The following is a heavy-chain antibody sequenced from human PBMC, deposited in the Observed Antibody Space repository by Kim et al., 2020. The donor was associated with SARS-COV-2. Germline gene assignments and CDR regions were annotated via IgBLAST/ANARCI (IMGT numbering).Heavy chain of an antibody. CDR3: TRRELTAALHY. Sequence: GESLKISCKGSGYSFSNYWIGWVRQRPGKGLEWLGIIYPDDSDTRYSPSFQGQVTISADKSISTAYLQWSSLGASDTAMYYCTRRELTAALHYWGQGTLVTVSS. V-gene: IGHV5-51*01. CDR2: IYPDDSDT. J-gene: IGHJ4*02. CDR1: GYSFSNYW. D-gene: IGHD6-13*01.